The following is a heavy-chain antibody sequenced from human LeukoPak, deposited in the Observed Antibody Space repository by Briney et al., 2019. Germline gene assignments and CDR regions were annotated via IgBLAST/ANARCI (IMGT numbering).Heavy chain of an antibody. V-gene: IGHV4-34*01. J-gene: IGHJ2*01. CDR2: INHSGST. Sequence: SETLSLTCAVYGGSFSGYYWSWIRQPPGKGLEWIGEINHSGSTNYNPSLKSRVTISVDTSKNQFSLELSSVTAADTAVYYCARRRVVVVAATVPSLKRYWYFDLWGRGTLVTVSS. CDR3: ARRRVVVVAATVPSLKRYWYFDL. D-gene: IGHD2-15*01. CDR1: GGSFSGYY.